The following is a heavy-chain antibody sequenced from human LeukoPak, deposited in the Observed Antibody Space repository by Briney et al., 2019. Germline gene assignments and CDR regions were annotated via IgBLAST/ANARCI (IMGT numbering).Heavy chain of an antibody. V-gene: IGHV4-30-4*08. Sequence: SETLSLTCTVSGGSISSGDYYWSWIRQPPGKGLEWIGYIYYSGSTYYNPSLKSRVTISVDTSKNQFSLKLSSVTAADTAVYYCARVAGYSSSWYEKSQMIFDYWGQGTLVTVSS. CDR2: IYYSGST. D-gene: IGHD6-13*01. J-gene: IGHJ4*02. CDR3: ARVAGYSSSWYEKSQMIFDY. CDR1: GGSISSGDYY.